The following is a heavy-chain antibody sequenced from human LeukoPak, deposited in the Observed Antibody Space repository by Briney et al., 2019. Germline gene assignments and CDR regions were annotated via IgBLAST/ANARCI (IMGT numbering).Heavy chain of an antibody. V-gene: IGHV4-39*07. CDR1: GGSISSSSYY. Sequence: PSETLSLTCTVSGGSISSSSYYWGWIRQPPGKGLEWIGSIYYSGSTYYNPSLKSRVTISVDTSKNQFSLKLSSVTAADTAVYYCARGLYLKYGMDVWGQGTTVTVSS. J-gene: IGHJ6*02. CDR3: ARGLYLKYGMDV. D-gene: IGHD2-8*01. CDR2: IYYSGST.